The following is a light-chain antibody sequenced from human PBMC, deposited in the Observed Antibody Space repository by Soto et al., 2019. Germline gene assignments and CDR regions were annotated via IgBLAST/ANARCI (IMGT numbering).Light chain of an antibody. V-gene: IGKV1-12*01. CDR1: QGISNW. J-gene: IGKJ3*01. CDR3: QQTLRFPFT. Sequence: DIQMAQSPSSVSASVGDRASITCRASQGISNWLSWYQQKPGKAPNLLIYGASSLQGGVPSRFSGSGSGTDFTLSVSSLQPEDFATYYCQQTLRFPFTFGRGTKVDI. CDR2: GAS.